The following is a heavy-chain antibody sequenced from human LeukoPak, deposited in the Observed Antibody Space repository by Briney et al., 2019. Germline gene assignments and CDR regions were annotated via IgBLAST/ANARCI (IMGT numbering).Heavy chain of an antibody. CDR2: IWYDGSNK. D-gene: IGHD6-6*01. V-gene: IGHV3-33*01. CDR3: ARESFEYSSSSGVDY. J-gene: IGHJ4*02. CDR1: GFTFSSYG. Sequence: GGSLRLSCAASGFTFSSYGMHWVRQAPGKGLEWVAVIWYDGSNKYYADSVKGRFTISRDNSKNTLYLQMNSPRAEDTAVYYCARESFEYSSSSGVDYWGQGTLVTVSS.